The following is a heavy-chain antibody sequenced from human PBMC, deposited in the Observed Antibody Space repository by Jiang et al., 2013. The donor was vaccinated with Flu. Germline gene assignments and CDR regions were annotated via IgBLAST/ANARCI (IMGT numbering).Heavy chain of an antibody. V-gene: IGHV1-69*01. CDR2: ITAVFRTA. CDR3: ARSETYYLSHIDY. D-gene: IGHD2/OR15-2a*01. CDR1: GGIFRSYA. Sequence: KPGSSVKVSCKASGGIFRSYAINWVRQAPGQGLEWMGGITAVFRTANYAQKFQGRVTITADESTTTAYMELSSLRSEDTAVYYCARSETYYLSHIDYWGQGTLVTVSS. J-gene: IGHJ4*02.